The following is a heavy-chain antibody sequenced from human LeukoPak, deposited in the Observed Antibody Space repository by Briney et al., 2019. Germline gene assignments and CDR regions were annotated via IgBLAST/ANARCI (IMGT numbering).Heavy chain of an antibody. Sequence: GGSLRLSCAASGFTFDDYGMSWVRQAPGKGLEWVAGIKCNGDSKGYADSVKGRFTISRDNAKNTLYLQMNSLRAEDTALYYCARMSGSGYFASSHYWGQGTLVTVSS. V-gene: IGHV3-20*04. CDR2: IKCNGDSK. J-gene: IGHJ4*02. CDR3: ARMSGSGYFASSHY. CDR1: GFTFDDYG. D-gene: IGHD3-22*01.